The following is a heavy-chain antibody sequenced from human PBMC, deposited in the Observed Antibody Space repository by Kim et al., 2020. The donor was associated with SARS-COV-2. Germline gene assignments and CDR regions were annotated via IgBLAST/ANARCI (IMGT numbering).Heavy chain of an antibody. D-gene: IGHD3-10*01. V-gene: IGHV4-34*01. CDR2: INHSGST. CDR1: GGSFSGYY. J-gene: IGHJ6*02. CDR3: ARMNYYGSGSYLDV. Sequence: SETLSLTCAVYGGSFSGYYWSWIRQPPGKGLEWIGKINHSGSTNYNPSLKSRVTISVDTSKNQFSLKLSSVTAADTAVYYCARMNYYGSGSYLDVWGQGTTVTVSS.